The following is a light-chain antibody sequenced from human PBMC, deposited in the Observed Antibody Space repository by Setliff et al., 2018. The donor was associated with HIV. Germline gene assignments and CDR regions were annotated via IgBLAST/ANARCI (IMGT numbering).Light chain of an antibody. Sequence: DIVLTQSPLSLPVTPGEPASISCRSSQSLLHSDGYNYLDWYLQKPGQSPQLLIYLGSNRASGVPDRFSGSESGTDFTLKISRVEGEDVGVYYCMQTLQAPLTFGGGTKV. CDR3: MQTLQAPLT. V-gene: IGKV2-28*01. J-gene: IGKJ4*01. CDR1: QSLLHSDGYNY. CDR2: LGS.